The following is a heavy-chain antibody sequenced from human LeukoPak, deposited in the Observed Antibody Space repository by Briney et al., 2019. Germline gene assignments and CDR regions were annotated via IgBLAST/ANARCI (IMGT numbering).Heavy chain of an antibody. V-gene: IGHV3-53*01. CDR3: ARGGSGSYYNHYFDC. D-gene: IGHD3-10*01. CDR1: GFTVSSNY. CDR2: IYSGGST. Sequence: PGGSLRLSCAASGFTVSSNYMSWVRQAPGKGLEWVSVIYSGGSTYYADSVKGRFTISRDNAKNSLYLQMNSLRAEDTAVYYCARGGSGSYYNHYFDCWGQGTLVTVSS. J-gene: IGHJ4*02.